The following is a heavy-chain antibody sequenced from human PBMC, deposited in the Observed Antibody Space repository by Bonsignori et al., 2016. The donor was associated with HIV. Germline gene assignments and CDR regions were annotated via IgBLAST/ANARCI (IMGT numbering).Heavy chain of an antibody. D-gene: IGHD3-3*01. CDR3: ARCTYDFWSGYYKDY. CDR2: VNHSGST. Sequence: SETLSLTCAVYGGSFSGYYWNWIRQPPGKGLEWIGEVNHSGSTNYNPSLKSRVTISVDTSKNQFSLKLTSVTAADTAVYYCARCTYDFWSGYYKDYWGQGTLVTVSS. V-gene: IGHV4-34*01. J-gene: IGHJ4*02. CDR1: GGSFSGYY.